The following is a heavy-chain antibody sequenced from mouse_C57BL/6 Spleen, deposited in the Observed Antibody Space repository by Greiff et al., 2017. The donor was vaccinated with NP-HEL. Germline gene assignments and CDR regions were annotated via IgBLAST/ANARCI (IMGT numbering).Heavy chain of an antibody. Sequence: DVKLVESGGGLVKPGGSLKLSCAASGFTFSDYGMHWVRQAPEKGLEWVAYISSGSSTIYYADTVKGRFTLTRDNAKDTRFLKMTSLRSEDTAMYYCAYYYGSSYVGAMDYWGQGTSVTVSS. CDR2: ISSGSSTI. J-gene: IGHJ4*01. CDR3: AYYYGSSYVGAMDY. V-gene: IGHV5-17*01. CDR1: GFTFSDYG. D-gene: IGHD1-1*01.